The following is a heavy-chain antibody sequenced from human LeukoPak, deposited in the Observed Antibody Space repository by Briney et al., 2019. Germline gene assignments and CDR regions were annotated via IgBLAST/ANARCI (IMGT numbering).Heavy chain of an antibody. CDR2: INHSGST. D-gene: IGHD3-9*01. Sequence: SETLSLTCSVSGGSISSSSYSWGWIRQPPGKGLEWIGEINHSGSTNYNPSLKSRVTISVDTSKNQFSLKLSSVTAADTAVYYCARVLRYFDWLLPFYYYYYMDVWGKGTTVTVSS. CDR1: GGSISSSSYS. J-gene: IGHJ6*03. CDR3: ARVLRYFDWLLPFYYYYYMDV. V-gene: IGHV4-39*07.